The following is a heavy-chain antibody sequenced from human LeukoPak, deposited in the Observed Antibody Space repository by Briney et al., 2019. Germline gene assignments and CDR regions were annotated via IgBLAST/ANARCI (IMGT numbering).Heavy chain of an antibody. D-gene: IGHD3-3*01. CDR2: IYPLDSDT. V-gene: IGHV5-51*01. CDR1: GYIFTSYW. Sequence: GESMQTSCNGSGYIFTSYWIGWVRQMPRKGLEWIGIIYPLDSDTRYSTSFQGHVTISADNSISTSYLQRSSLKASETAMYYGARNRSNGDVLRFLEWLLFIDYWGQGTLVTVSS. J-gene: IGHJ4*02. CDR3: ARNRSNGDVLRFLEWLLFIDY.